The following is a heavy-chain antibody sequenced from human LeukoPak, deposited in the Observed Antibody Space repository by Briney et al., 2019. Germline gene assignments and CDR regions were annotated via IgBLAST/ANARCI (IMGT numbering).Heavy chain of an antibody. D-gene: IGHD2-21*01. CDR2: INHSGSA. Sequence: SETLSLTCEVYGGSFSGYNCSWIRQSPGKGLEWIGEINHSGSANYNPSLKSRVTLSLDTSEKQFSLKLSSVTAADTAVYYCARRGSVIYYYMDVWGEGTTVTISS. J-gene: IGHJ6*03. V-gene: IGHV4-34*01. CDR1: GGSFSGYN. CDR3: ARRGSVIYYYMDV.